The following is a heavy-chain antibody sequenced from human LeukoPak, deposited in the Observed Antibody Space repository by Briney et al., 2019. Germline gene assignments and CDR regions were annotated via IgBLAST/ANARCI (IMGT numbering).Heavy chain of an antibody. CDR1: GYIFISYG. Sequence: ASVKVSCTASGYIFISYGINWVRQATGQGLEWMGWISTYNGNTNYAQKLQGRVTMTTDTSTTTAYMELRSLRSDDTAVYYCARGTVIEPAVGYSYYGMDVRGQGTTVTVSS. CDR2: ISTYNGNT. V-gene: IGHV1-18*01. CDR3: ARGTVIEPAVGYSYYGMDV. J-gene: IGHJ6*02. D-gene: IGHD2-2*01.